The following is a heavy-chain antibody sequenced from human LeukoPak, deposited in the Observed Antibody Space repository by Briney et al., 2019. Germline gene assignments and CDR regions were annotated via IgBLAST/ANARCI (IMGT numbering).Heavy chain of an antibody. J-gene: IGHJ4*02. Sequence: GGSLRLSCAASGFTFSSYAMSWVRQAPGVGLEWVSYISSSGSTIYYADSVKGRFTISRDNAKNSLYLQMNSLRAEDTAVYYCVRLLGGSYFDYWGQGTLVTVSS. V-gene: IGHV3-48*03. CDR2: ISSSGSTI. CDR3: VRLLGGSYFDY. CDR1: GFTFSSYA. D-gene: IGHD3-16*01.